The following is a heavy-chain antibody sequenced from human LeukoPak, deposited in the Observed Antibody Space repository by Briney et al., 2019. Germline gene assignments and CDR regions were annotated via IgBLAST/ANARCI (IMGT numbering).Heavy chain of an antibody. J-gene: IGHJ3*02. Sequence: PSVTLSLTCAVYGGSFSGYYWIWLRQAPGKGLEWIGEINHSGSTNYNPSLKSRVIISLDKTNNHFFLTLRPVTAADTAVYYCAREGTGDYAHAFDIWGQEGMVTVSS. D-gene: IGHD4-17*01. CDR1: GGSFSGYY. CDR3: AREGTGDYAHAFDI. V-gene: IGHV4-34*01. CDR2: INHSGST.